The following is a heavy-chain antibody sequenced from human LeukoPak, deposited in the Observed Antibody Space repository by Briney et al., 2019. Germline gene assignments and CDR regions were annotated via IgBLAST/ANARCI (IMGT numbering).Heavy chain of an antibody. V-gene: IGHV3-9*01. Sequence: GGSPRLSCAASGFTFDDYAMHWVRQAPGKGLEWVSVISWDRGRIDYADSVKGRFTISRDNAKNSLYLQMNSLRAEDTALYYCARDSLSMGSSWFDYWAREPWSPSPQ. CDR2: ISWDRGRI. CDR1: GFTFDDYA. D-gene: IGHD6-13*01. J-gene: IGHJ4*02. CDR3: ARDSLSMGSSWFDY.